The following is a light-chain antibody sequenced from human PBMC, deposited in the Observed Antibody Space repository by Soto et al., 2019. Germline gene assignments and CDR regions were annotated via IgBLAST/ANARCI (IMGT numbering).Light chain of an antibody. CDR1: SSNIGAGYD. Sequence: QTVLTQPPSVSGAPGQRVTIACTGSSSNIGAGYDVHWYQQLPGTAPKLLIYGNSNRPSGVPDRFSGSKSGSSASLVITGLQAEDEADYYCQSYDSSLSAVVFGGGTKRTVL. J-gene: IGLJ2*01. CDR3: QSYDSSLSAVV. V-gene: IGLV1-40*01. CDR2: GNS.